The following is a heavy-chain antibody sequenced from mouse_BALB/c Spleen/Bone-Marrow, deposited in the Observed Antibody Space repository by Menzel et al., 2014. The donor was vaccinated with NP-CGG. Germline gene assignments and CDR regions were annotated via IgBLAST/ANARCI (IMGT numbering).Heavy chain of an antibody. J-gene: IGHJ3*01. CDR2: INPSNGRT. Sequence: QVQLQQPGAELVKPGASVKLSCKASGYTFTSYWIHWVKLRPGQGLEWIGEINPSNGRTNYNEKFKNKATLTVDKSSSTAYIQLRSLTSEDSAVYYCARYDGPAWFAYWGQGTLVTVSA. V-gene: IGHV1S81*02. CDR1: GYTFTSYW. CDR3: ARYDGPAWFAY. D-gene: IGHD2-3*01.